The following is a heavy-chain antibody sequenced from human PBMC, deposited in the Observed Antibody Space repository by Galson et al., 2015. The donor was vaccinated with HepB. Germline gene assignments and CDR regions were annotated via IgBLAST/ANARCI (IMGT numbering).Heavy chain of an antibody. J-gene: IGHJ6*03. CDR1: GYSFTSYW. CDR3: ARVRRITMVRGEGNYYYYYMDV. D-gene: IGHD3-10*01. CDR2: IKQDGSEK. V-gene: IGHV3-7*03. Sequence: SGAEVTKPGESLRISCKGSGYSFTSYWMSWVRQAPGKGLEWVANIKQDGSEKYYVDSVKGRFTISRDNAKNSLYLQMNSLRAEDTAVYYCARVRRITMVRGEGNYYYYYMDVWGKGTTVTVSS.